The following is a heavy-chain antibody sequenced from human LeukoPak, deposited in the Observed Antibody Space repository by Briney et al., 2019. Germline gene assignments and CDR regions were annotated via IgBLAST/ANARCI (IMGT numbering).Heavy chain of an antibody. CDR3: ARRPNCGGDCLTKHFDY. V-gene: IGHV3-53*01. CDR1: GFTVSSNY. CDR2: IYSGGST. J-gene: IGHJ4*02. Sequence: PGGSLRLSCAASGFTVSSNYMSWVRQAPGKGLEWVSVIYSGGSTYYADSVKGRFTISRDNSKNTLYLQMNSLRAEDTAVYYCARRPNCGGDCLTKHFDYWGQGTLVTVS. D-gene: IGHD2-21*02.